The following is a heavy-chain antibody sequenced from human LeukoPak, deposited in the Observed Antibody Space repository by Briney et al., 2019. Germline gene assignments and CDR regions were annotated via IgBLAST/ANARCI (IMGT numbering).Heavy chain of an antibody. Sequence: SVKVSCKASGYTFTGYYMHWVRQAPGQGLEWMGGIIPIFGTANYAQKFQGRVTITADESTSTAYMELSSLRSEDTAVYYCARGGAATGRIDYWGQGTLVTVSS. V-gene: IGHV1-69*13. CDR2: IIPIFGTA. CDR3: ARGGAATGRIDY. D-gene: IGHD1-1*01. J-gene: IGHJ4*02. CDR1: GYTFTGYY.